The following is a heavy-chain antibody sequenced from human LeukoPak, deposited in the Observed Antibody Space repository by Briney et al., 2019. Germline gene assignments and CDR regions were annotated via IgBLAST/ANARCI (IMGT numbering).Heavy chain of an antibody. J-gene: IGHJ4*02. D-gene: IGHD3-9*01. CDR3: AKWGDYDILTGYYDSDY. CDR2: IRGRDDST. CDR1: GFTFSNYA. V-gene: IGHV3-23*01. Sequence: GASLRLSCAPSGFTFSNYAMSWVRQAPGKGLEWVSAIRGRDDSTYYADSVKGRFTISRDNSKNTLYLQMYGLRAEDTAVYYCAKWGDYDILTGYYDSDYWGQGTLVTVSS.